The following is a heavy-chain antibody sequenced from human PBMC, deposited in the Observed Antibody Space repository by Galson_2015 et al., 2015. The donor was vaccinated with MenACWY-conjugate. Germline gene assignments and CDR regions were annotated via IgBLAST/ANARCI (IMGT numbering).Heavy chain of an antibody. D-gene: IGHD2-21*01. Sequence: SLRLSCATSGFSFGAYTLSWVRRAPGKGLEWVGFIRSNAFGETTEYAASVKDRFTISRDDSTRIAHLQMNSLKTDDTAVYYCTSRLIGVIAAFDYWGQGTLVTVSS. CDR3: TSRLIGVIAAFDY. J-gene: IGHJ4*02. CDR1: GFSFGAYT. CDR2: IRSNAFGETT. V-gene: IGHV3-49*04.